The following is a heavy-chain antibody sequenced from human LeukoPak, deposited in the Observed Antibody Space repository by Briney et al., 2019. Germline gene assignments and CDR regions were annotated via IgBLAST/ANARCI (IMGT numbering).Heavy chain of an antibody. Sequence: PGGSLRLSCAASGFSFSSYAMSWVRQAPGKGLEWVSGISGSGGSTYYADSVKGRFTISRDNSKNTLYLQMNSLRAADTAVYYCAKGSAFIDYWGQGTLITVSS. CDR3: AKGSAFIDY. V-gene: IGHV3-23*01. CDR2: ISGSGGST. J-gene: IGHJ4*02. CDR1: GFSFSSYA.